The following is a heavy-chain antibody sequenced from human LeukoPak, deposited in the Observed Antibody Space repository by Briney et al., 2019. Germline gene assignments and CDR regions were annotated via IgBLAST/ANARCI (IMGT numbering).Heavy chain of an antibody. CDR2: IKQDGSEK. J-gene: IGHJ4*02. Sequence: GGSLRLSCAASGFTFSSYWMSWVRQAPGKGLEWVANIKQDGSEKYYVDSVKGRFTISRDNAKKSLYLQINSLRAEDTAVYYCARDRTTIFGVVLDYWGQGTLVTVSS. CDR3: ARDRTTIFGVVLDY. CDR1: GFTFSSYW. V-gene: IGHV3-7*01. D-gene: IGHD3-3*01.